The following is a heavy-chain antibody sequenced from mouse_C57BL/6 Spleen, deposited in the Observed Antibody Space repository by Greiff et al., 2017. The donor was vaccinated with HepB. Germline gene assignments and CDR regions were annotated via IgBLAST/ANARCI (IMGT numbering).Heavy chain of an antibody. D-gene: IGHD2-2*01. Sequence: QVQLQQSGPELVKPGASVKISCKASGYTFTDYYINWVKQRPGQGLEWIGWIFPGSGSTYYNEKFKGKATLTVDKSSSTAYMLLSSLTSEDSAVYFCANEIYYGYDEKYFDVWGTGTTVTVSS. CDR3: ANEIYYGYDEKYFDV. J-gene: IGHJ1*03. CDR1: GYTFTDYY. V-gene: IGHV1-75*01. CDR2: IFPGSGST.